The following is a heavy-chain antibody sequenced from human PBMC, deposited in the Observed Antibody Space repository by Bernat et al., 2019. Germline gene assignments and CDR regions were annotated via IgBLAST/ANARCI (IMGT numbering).Heavy chain of an antibody. D-gene: IGHD3-22*01. Sequence: EVQLVESGGGLVKPGGSLRLSCAASGFSFSSYSMNWVRLAPGKGLEWVSSISSSSSYIYYADSVKGRFTISRDNAKNSLYLQMNSLRAEDTAVYYCARPAGYYYDSTGYPTFDYWGQGTLVTVSS. J-gene: IGHJ4*02. CDR3: ARPAGYYYDSTGYPTFDY. CDR1: GFSFSSYS. V-gene: IGHV3-21*01. CDR2: ISSSSSYI.